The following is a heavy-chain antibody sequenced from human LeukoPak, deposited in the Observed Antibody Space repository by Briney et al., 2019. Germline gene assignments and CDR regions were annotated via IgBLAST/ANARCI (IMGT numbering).Heavy chain of an antibody. D-gene: IGHD4-23*01. Sequence: ASVKVSCKASGYTFTSYYIHLVRQAPGQGLEWMGIINPSGGSAGYAQKFQGRVTMTRDTSTRTVYMELSSLRSEDTAVYYCANGGNSGYFDYWGQGTLVTVSS. V-gene: IGHV1-46*01. CDR2: INPSGGSA. J-gene: IGHJ4*02. CDR1: GYTFTSYY. CDR3: ANGGNSGYFDY.